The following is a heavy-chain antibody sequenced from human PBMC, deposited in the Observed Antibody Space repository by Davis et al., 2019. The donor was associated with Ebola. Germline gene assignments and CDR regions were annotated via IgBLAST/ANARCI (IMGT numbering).Heavy chain of an antibody. D-gene: IGHD3-22*01. J-gene: IGHJ3*02. Sequence: AASVKVSCKASGYTFASYYMHWVRQAPGQGLEWMGIINPSGGSTSYAQKFQGRVTMTRDTSTSTVYMELSSLRSEDTAVYYCARHDSSGYDAFDIWGQGTMVTVSS. CDR3: ARHDSSGYDAFDI. V-gene: IGHV1-46*03. CDR2: INPSGGST. CDR1: GYTFASYY.